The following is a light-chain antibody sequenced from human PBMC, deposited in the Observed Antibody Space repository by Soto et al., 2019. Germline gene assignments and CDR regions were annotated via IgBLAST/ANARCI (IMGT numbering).Light chain of an antibody. V-gene: IGKV1-17*01. J-gene: IGKJ1*01. CDR2: TAS. Sequence: DIQMTQSPFSLSASVGDRVTITCRASQDIRIDLGWYQQIPGGAPKRLIYTASKLHSGVPSRFSGSGSGTEFTLTISSLQPEDFATYYCLQHNSYPWTFGQGTKVEFK. CDR1: QDIRID. CDR3: LQHNSYPWT.